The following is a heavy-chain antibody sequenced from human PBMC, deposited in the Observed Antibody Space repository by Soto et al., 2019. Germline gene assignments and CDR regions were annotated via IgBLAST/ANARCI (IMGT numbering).Heavy chain of an antibody. V-gene: IGHV3-74*01. CDR3: ARAPGGYYAMDV. CDR1: GFTFSSFW. Sequence: GGSLRLSCEASGFTFSSFWMHWVRQAPGKGLVWVSRISDDGDTTSYADSVKGRFTISRDNAKNTLYLKMNRLRAEDTAIYYCARAPGGYYAMDVWGQGTTVTV. J-gene: IGHJ6*02. D-gene: IGHD2-2*01. CDR2: ISDDGDTT.